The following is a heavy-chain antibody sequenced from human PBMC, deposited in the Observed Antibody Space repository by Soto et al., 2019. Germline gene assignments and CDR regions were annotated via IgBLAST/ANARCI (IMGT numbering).Heavy chain of an antibody. CDR2: IKQDGSEK. V-gene: IGHV3-7*01. CDR1: GFNFGASW. Sequence: EVQLMESGGGLVQPGGSLRLSCAASGFNFGASWMAWVRQAPGKGLEWVADIKQDGSEKNYVDSVKGRVTISRDDAKNSLYLQMNLLRAKDTAVYYCATDPFYGALEYCVLGTLVSVSS. D-gene: IGHD3-10*01. CDR3: ATDPFYGALEY. J-gene: IGHJ4*02.